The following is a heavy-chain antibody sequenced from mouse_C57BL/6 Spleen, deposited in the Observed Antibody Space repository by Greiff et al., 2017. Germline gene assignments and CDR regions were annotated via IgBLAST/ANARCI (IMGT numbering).Heavy chain of an antibody. CDR1: GYTFTSYW. D-gene: IGHD1-1*01. CDR2: LHPSDSDT. V-gene: IGHV1-74*01. J-gene: IGHJ4*01. Sequence: QVQLQQPGAELVKPGASVKVSCKASGYTFTSYWMHWVKQRPGQGLEWIGRLHPSDSDTNYNQKFKGKATLTVDKSSSTAYMQLSSLTSEDSAVYYCAIYYYGSSYVWYAMDDWGQGTSVTVSS. CDR3: AIYYYGSSYVWYAMDD.